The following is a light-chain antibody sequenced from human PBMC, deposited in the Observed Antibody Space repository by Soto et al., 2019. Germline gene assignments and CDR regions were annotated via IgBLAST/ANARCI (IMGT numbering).Light chain of an antibody. V-gene: IGKV3-15*01. CDR2: GAS. CDR1: QSVSSS. CDR3: QQYYSWPPWT. J-gene: IGKJ1*01. Sequence: EIVMTQSRATLSVSPGERATLSCRASQSVSSSLVWYQQKPGQAPRLLIYGASTRATGIPARFSGSGSGTEFTLTISSLQSEDFAVYYCQQYYSWPPWTFGQGTKVEIK.